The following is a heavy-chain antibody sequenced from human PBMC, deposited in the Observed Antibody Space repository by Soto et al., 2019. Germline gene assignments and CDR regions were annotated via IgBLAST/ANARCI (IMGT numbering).Heavy chain of an antibody. CDR3: AREYNWNPRASLDY. J-gene: IGHJ4*02. Sequence: QVQLVQSGAEVKKPGSSVKVSCKASGGTFSSYAISWVRQAPGQGLEWMGGIIPIFGTANYAQKFQGRVTITADESTSTAYMEPSSLRSEDTAVYYCAREYNWNPRASLDYWGQGTLVTVSS. CDR2: IIPIFGTA. CDR1: GGTFSSYA. V-gene: IGHV1-69*01. D-gene: IGHD1-20*01.